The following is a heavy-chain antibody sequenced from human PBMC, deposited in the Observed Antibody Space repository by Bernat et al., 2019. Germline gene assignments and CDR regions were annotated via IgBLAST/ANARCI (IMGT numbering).Heavy chain of an antibody. CDR2: IIPILGIA. CDR1: GGTFSSYT. D-gene: IGHD3-3*01. V-gene: IGHV1-69*02. CDR3: AGGVDGNRPRRLDP. J-gene: IGHJ5*02. Sequence: QVQLVQSGAEVKKPGSSVKVSCKASGGTFSSYTISWVRQAPGQGLEWMGRIIPILGIANYAQKFQGRVRITADISESTAYMKLSSVGAEYTAVYYGAGGVDGNRPRRLDPWGQGTLVTVSS.